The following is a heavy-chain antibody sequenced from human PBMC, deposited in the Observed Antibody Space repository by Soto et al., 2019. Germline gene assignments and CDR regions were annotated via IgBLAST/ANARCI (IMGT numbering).Heavy chain of an antibody. CDR3: ATSDTVSRVAFDY. D-gene: IGHD4-4*01. Sequence: GGSLRLSCSASGSTSSSYAMHWVRQAPGKGLEYVSAISSNGGSTYYADSVKGRFTISRDNSKNTLYLQMSSLRAEDTAVYYCATSDTVSRVAFDYWGQGTLVTVSS. CDR2: ISSNGGST. CDR1: GSTSSSYA. V-gene: IGHV3-64D*08. J-gene: IGHJ4*02.